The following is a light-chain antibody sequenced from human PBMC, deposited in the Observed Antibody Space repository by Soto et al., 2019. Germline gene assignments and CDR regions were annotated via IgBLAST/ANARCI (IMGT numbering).Light chain of an antibody. V-gene: IGKV3-15*01. CDR3: HQYNHWPPLYS. CDR1: QSVSNN. Sequence: EVVLTQSPVSLSMSPGERATLSCRASQSVSNNLAWYQQKPGQAPRLLIYGDSTRATGVPARFSGSGSGTEFTLTIAGLQSEDIAIYYCHQYNHWPPLYSFGQGTRLEIK. CDR2: GDS. J-gene: IGKJ2*01.